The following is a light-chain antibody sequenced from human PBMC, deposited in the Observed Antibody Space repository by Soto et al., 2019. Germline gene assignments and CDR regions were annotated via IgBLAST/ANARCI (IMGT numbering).Light chain of an antibody. V-gene: IGKV3-15*01. J-gene: IGKJ1*01. CDR2: GAS. CDR1: QGVSRK. Sequence: DIVMTQSPATLSVAPGERVTFSCRASQGVSRKLAWYQHKPGQAPRLLISGASTGATGIPARFSGSGSGTEFTLTISSLQSEDCAIYYCQQYLDWPRTFGQGTKVEIK. CDR3: QQYLDWPRT.